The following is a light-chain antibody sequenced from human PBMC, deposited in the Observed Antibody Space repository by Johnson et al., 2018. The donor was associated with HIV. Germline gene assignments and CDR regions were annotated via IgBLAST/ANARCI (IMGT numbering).Light chain of an antibody. CDR3: GTWDSSLSAGV. Sequence: QSILTQPPSVSAAPGQKVTISCSGSSSNIGNNYVSWYQQLPGTAPKLLIYDNNKRPSGIPDRFSGSTSGTSATLGITGLQTGDEADYYCGTWDSSLSAGVFGTGTKVTV. V-gene: IGLV1-51*01. CDR1: SSNIGNNY. CDR2: DNN. J-gene: IGLJ1*01.